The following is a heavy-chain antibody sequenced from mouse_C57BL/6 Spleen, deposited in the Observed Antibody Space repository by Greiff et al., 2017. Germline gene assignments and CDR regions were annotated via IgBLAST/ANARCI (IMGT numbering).Heavy chain of an antibody. D-gene: IGHD1-1*01. Sequence: EVKLVDSGPELVKPGASVKISCKASGYTFTDYYMNWVKQSHGKSLEWIGDINPNNGGTSYNQKFKGKATLTVDKSSSTAYMELRSLTSEDSAVYYCVSFYGSSYVWYFDVWGTGTTVTVSS. CDR3: VSFYGSSYVWYFDV. V-gene: IGHV1-26*01. CDR2: INPNNGGT. CDR1: GYTFTDYY. J-gene: IGHJ1*03.